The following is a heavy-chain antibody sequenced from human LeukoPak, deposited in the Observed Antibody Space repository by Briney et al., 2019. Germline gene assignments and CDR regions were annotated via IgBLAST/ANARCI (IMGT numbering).Heavy chain of an antibody. Sequence: GGSLILSCAASGFTFSNYAMSWVRQAAGRGLEWVSTISSSGDSTYDADSVKGRFTISRDNSKNSLYLQMNSLRAEDTAVYYCAKGPRPDITGAHTLEKWGQGTLVTVSS. V-gene: IGHV3-23*01. J-gene: IGHJ4*02. CDR3: AKGPRPDITGAHTLEK. D-gene: IGHD5-12*01. CDR2: ISSSGDST. CDR1: GFTFSNYA.